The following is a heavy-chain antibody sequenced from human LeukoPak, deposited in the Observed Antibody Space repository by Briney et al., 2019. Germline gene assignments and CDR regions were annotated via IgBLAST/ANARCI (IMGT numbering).Heavy chain of an antibody. Sequence: SETLSLTCTVSGGSISSYSWSWIRQPPGKGLEWIGYIYYSGSTNYNPSLKSRVTISADTSKNQFSLKLSSVTAADTAVYYCARGRQQLDWFDPWGQGTLATVSS. J-gene: IGHJ5*02. V-gene: IGHV4-59*08. CDR2: IYYSGST. CDR1: GGSISSYS. D-gene: IGHD6-13*01. CDR3: ARGRQQLDWFDP.